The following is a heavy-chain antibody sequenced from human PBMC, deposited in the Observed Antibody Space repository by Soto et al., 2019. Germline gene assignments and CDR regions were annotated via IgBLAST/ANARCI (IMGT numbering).Heavy chain of an antibody. Sequence: QVHLMQSGAEVKSPGASVRVSCKASGYTFSSYGVSWVRQAPGQGLEFMGWISVYNGHTNYAQKFQGRVTMTWDTSIATAYMELSSLTSDDSAVYYCARATELRYVEWSVYRGGNYAMDVWGQGTTVTVSS. D-gene: IGHD3-3*01. CDR2: ISVYNGHT. CDR3: ARATELRYVEWSVYRGGNYAMDV. V-gene: IGHV1-18*01. CDR1: GYTFSSYG. J-gene: IGHJ6*02.